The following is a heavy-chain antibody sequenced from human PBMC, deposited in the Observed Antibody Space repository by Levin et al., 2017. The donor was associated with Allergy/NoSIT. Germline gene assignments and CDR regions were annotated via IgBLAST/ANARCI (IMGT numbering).Heavy chain of an antibody. CDR2: TSYEGSNR. Sequence: GESLKISCAAFGFSFSAHGMHWVRQAPGKGLEWVAVTSYEGSNRFYAESVKGRFTISRDNSKNTLYLQMNSLRAEDTGVYYCVKDRGASYNAGDNWGQGTLVTVSS. CDR3: VKDRGASYNAGDN. D-gene: IGHD1-26*01. V-gene: IGHV3-30*18. CDR1: GFSFSAHG. J-gene: IGHJ4*02.